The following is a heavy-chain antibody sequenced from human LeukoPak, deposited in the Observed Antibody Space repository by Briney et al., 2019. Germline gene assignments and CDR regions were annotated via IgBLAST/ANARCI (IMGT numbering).Heavy chain of an antibody. CDR1: GGSISSNSYY. V-gene: IGHV4-61*02. Sequence: SQTLSLTCTVSGGSISSNSYYWSWIRQPAGKGLEWIGRIYTSGSTDYNPSLKSRVTISKDTSKNEFSLKLSSVTAADTAVYYCARETGEFDYWGQGTLVTVSS. CDR2: IYTSGST. J-gene: IGHJ4*02. D-gene: IGHD7-27*01. CDR3: ARETGEFDY.